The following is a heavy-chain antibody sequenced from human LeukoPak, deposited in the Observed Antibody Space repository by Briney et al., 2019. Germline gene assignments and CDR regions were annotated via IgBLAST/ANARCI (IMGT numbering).Heavy chain of an antibody. V-gene: IGHV4-34*01. CDR2: INHSGST. Sequence: SETLSLTCAVYGGSFSGYYWSWLRQPPGKGLEWIGEINHSGSTNYNPSLKSRVTISVDTSKNQFSLKLSSVTAADTAVYYCARGLKYSSSWYIFDYWGQGTLVTVSS. CDR3: ARGLKYSSSWYIFDY. CDR1: GGSFSGYY. D-gene: IGHD6-13*01. J-gene: IGHJ4*02.